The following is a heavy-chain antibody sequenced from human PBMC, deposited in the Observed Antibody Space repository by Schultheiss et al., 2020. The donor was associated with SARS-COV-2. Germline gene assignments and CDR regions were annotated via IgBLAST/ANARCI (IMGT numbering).Heavy chain of an antibody. J-gene: IGHJ3*02. Sequence: ASVKVSCKASGGTFSSYAISWVRQAPGQGLEWMGWISSYKGNTNYAQKFQGRVTITRDTSASTAYMELSSLRSEDTAVYYCVRDLGDYGGNFRAFDIWAQGTMVTVSS. CDR1: GGTFSSYA. CDR2: ISSYKGNT. V-gene: IGHV1-18*01. CDR3: VRDLGDYGGNFRAFDI. D-gene: IGHD4-23*01.